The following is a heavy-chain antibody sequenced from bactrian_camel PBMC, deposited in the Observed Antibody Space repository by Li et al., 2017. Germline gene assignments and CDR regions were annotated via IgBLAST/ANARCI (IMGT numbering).Heavy chain of an antibody. CDR3: VAPVSKWLPLYEYRY. D-gene: IGHD7*01. CDR2: IHSGSTST. CDR1: EFTLSNYD. V-gene: IGHV3S40*01. Sequence: VQLVESGGGLVQPGGPLRLSCTASEFTLSNYDMTWVRQAPGKGLEWVSGIHSGSTSTYYTDAVKGRFTISRDDAKNTVYLQLNSLRTEDTATYYCVAPVSKWLPLYEYRYWGQGTQVTVS. J-gene: IGHJ4*01.